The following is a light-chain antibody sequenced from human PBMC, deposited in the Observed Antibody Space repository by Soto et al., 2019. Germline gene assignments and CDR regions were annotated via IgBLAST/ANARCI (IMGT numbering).Light chain of an antibody. CDR1: SSDIGRYNY. J-gene: IGLJ7*01. Sequence: SALTQPRSVSGSPGQSVTISCTGASSDIGRYNYVSWYQQHPGKAPKLMIYDVTKRPSGVPDRFSGSRSGNTASLTISGLQAEDEADYYCCSYAGTYTVFGGGTQLTVL. CDR2: DVT. CDR3: CSYAGTYTV. V-gene: IGLV2-11*01.